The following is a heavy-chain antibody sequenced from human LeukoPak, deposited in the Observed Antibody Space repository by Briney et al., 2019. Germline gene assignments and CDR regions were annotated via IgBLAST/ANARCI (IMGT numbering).Heavy chain of an antibody. Sequence: GGSLRLSCAASGFTVSSNYMSWVRQAPGKGLEWVSVIYSGGSTYYADSVKGRFTISRDNSKNTLYLQMNSLRAEDTAVYYCARGEYYDSGGYHVPPNYWGQGTLVTASS. J-gene: IGHJ4*02. CDR2: IYSGGST. D-gene: IGHD3-22*01. CDR3: ARGEYYDSGGYHVPPNY. V-gene: IGHV3-53*01. CDR1: GFTVSSNY.